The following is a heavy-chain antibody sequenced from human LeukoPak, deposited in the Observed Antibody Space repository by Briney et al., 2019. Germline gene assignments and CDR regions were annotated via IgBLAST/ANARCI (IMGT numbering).Heavy chain of an antibody. CDR2: VSAYNGDT. J-gene: IGHJ4*02. CDR1: GYTFTSYG. Sequence: ASVKVSCKASGYTFTSYGIRWVRQAPGQGLDWMGWVSAYNGDTNYAQRFQGRVTMTTDASTSTAYMELRSLRSDDTAVYYCARGCSTSCCPPFNYWGQGTLVTVSS. CDR3: ARGCSTSCCPPFNY. D-gene: IGHD2-2*01. V-gene: IGHV1-18*04.